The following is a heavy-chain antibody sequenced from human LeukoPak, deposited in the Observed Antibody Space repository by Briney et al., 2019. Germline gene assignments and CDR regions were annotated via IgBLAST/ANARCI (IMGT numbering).Heavy chain of an antibody. V-gene: IGHV3-21*01. CDR1: GFTFSGYS. CDR2: ISSSSYI. CDR3: ARGYSNYGYVFDI. Sequence: GGSLRLSCAASGFTFSGYSMNWVRQAPGKGLEWVSSISSSSYIYYADSVKGRFTISRDNAKNSLYLQMNSLRAEDTAVYYCARGYSNYGYVFDIWGQGTMVTVSS. J-gene: IGHJ3*02. D-gene: IGHD4-11*01.